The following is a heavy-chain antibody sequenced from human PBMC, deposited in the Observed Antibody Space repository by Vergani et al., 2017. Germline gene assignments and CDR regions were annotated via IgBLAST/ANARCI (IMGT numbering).Heavy chain of an antibody. Sequence: QVQLQESGPGLVKPSGTLSLTCAVSGGSISSNNWWSWVRQPPGKGLEWIGEIYHSGSTNYNPSLKIRVTISVDKFKNQFSLKLSSVTAADTAVYYCASRSWGKGYFDYWGQGTLVTVSS. CDR1: GGSISSNNW. CDR2: IYHSGST. J-gene: IGHJ4*02. CDR3: ASRSWGKGYFDY. D-gene: IGHD7-27*01. V-gene: IGHV4-4*02.